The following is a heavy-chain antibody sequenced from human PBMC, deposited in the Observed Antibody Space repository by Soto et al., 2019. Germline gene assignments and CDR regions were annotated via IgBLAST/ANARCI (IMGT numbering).Heavy chain of an antibody. V-gene: IGHV3-23*01. D-gene: IGHD6-13*01. Sequence: GGSLRLSCAASGFTFSSYAMSWVRQAPGKGLEWVSAISGSGGSTYYADSVKGRFTISRDNAKNSLYLQMNSLRAEDTAVYYCAREYSSSWYPDYWGQGTLVTVSS. CDR1: GFTFSSYA. CDR2: ISGSGGST. CDR3: AREYSSSWYPDY. J-gene: IGHJ4*02.